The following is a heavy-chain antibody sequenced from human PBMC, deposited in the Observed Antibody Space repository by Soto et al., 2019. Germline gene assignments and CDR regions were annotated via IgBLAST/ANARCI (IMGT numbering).Heavy chain of an antibody. CDR1: GFTFGAYA. V-gene: IGHV3-30-3*01. CDR2: ISYDGSSK. CDR3: ARGAVTTNYYYYGMDV. J-gene: IGHJ6*02. D-gene: IGHD4-17*01. Sequence: SLRLSCAGSGFTFGAYAMHWVRQAPVKGLEWVAVISYDGSSKNYADSVKGRFTISRDNSKNTLFLQVSSLRDEDTAIYYCARGAVTTNYYYYGMDVWGRGTTVTVSS.